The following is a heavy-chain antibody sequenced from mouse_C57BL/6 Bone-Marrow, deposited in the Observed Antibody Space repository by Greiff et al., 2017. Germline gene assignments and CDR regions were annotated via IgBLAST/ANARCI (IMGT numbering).Heavy chain of an antibody. CDR1: GYTFTSYD. D-gene: IGHD1-1*01. Sequence: QVQLKQSGPELVKPGASVKLSCKASGYTFTSYDINWVKQRPGQGLEWIGWIYPRDGSTKYNEKFKGKATLTVDTSSSTAYMELHSLPSEDSAVYFCARDYGSSYWYFDVWGTGTTVTVSS. CDR3: ARDYGSSYWYFDV. CDR2: IYPRDGST. V-gene: IGHV1-85*01. J-gene: IGHJ1*03.